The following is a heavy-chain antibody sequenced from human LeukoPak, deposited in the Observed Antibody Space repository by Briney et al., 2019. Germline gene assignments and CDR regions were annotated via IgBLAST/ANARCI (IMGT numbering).Heavy chain of an antibody. D-gene: IGHD6-6*01. V-gene: IGHV4-59*01. Sequence: SETLSLTCTVSGGSISDYYWSWIQQPPGKGLEWIGDIYYSGSTNYNPSLKSRVTISVDTSKKQFSLKLSSATAADTAVYYCARGREYSSSCFDYWGQGTLVTVSS. CDR1: GGSISDYY. J-gene: IGHJ4*02. CDR3: ARGREYSSSCFDY. CDR2: IYYSGST.